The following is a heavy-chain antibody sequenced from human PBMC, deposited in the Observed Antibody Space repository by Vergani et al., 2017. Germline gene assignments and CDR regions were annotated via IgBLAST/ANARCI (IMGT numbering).Heavy chain of an antibody. CDR1: GGSISSGSYY. CDR2: IYTNGST. CDR3: ARGGRSTYGPCRYYYGMDV. Sequence: QVQLQESGPGLVKPSQTLSLTCTVSGGSISSGSYYWSWIRQPDGKGLEWIGRIYTNGSTNYNPSLKSRVTISVATSKSQFSLKVRSVTAADTAVYYCARGGRSTYGPCRYYYGMDVWGQGTTVTVSS. J-gene: IGHJ6*02. D-gene: IGHD3-16*01. V-gene: IGHV4-61*02.